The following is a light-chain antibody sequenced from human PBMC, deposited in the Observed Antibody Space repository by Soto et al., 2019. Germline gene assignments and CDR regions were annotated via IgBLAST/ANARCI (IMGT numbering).Light chain of an antibody. CDR3: QQYSRLWS. CDR1: ESIRTW. V-gene: IGKV1-5*03. Sequence: DIQMTQSPSSLSASVGDRVTITCRANESIRTWLAWYQQKPGEAPKLLIYGAPSVQRGVPPRFSGDGSGTEFTLTISSLQRDDFSIYYCQQYSRLWSFGQGTKVDI. J-gene: IGKJ1*01. CDR2: GAP.